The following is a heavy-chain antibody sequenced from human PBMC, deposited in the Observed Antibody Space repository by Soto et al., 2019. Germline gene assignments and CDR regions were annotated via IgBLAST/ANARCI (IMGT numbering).Heavy chain of an antibody. Sequence: ASVKVSCKASGYTFTSYYMHWVRQAPGQGLEWKGIINPSGGSTSYAQKFQGRVTMTRDPSNNQFSLKLSSVTAADTAVYYCARASYDSSTHYLDYWGQGTLVTVSS. J-gene: IGHJ4*02. D-gene: IGHD3-22*01. CDR2: INPSGGST. V-gene: IGHV1-46*01. CDR1: GYTFTSYY. CDR3: ARASYDSSTHYLDY.